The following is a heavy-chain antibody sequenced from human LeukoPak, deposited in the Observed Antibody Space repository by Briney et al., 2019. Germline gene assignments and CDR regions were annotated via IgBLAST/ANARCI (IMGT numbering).Heavy chain of an antibody. CDR2: IYHSGST. CDR3: AREGYSSSWYPWYFDL. V-gene: IGHV4-30-2*01. Sequence: PSQTLSLTCAVSGGSISSGGYSWSWIRQPPGKGLEWIGYIYHSGSTYYNPSLKSRVTISVDRSKNQFSLKLSSVTAADTAVYYCAREGYSSSWYPWYFDLWGRGTPVTVSS. J-gene: IGHJ2*01. CDR1: GGSISSGGYS. D-gene: IGHD6-13*01.